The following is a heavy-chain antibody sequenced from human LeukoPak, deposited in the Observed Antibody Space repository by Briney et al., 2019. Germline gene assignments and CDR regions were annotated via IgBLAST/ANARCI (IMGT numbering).Heavy chain of an antibody. Sequence: ASVKVSCKASGGTFSSYTISWVRQAPGQGLEWMGRIIPILGIANYAQKFQGRVTITADKSTSTAYMELSSLGSEDTAVSYCASRGGSSGYYSDYWGQGTLVTVSS. V-gene: IGHV1-69*02. CDR2: IIPILGIA. D-gene: IGHD3-22*01. J-gene: IGHJ4*02. CDR1: GGTFSSYT. CDR3: ASRGGSSGYYSDY.